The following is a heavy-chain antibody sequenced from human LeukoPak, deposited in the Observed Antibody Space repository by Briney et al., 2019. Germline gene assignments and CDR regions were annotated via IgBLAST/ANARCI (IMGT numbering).Heavy chain of an antibody. J-gene: IGHJ4*02. V-gene: IGHV4-34*01. D-gene: IGHD1-26*01. CDR3: ASSPGGWESYYFDY. CDR2: INHSGST. Sequence: PSETLSLTCAVYGGSFSGYYWSWIRQPPGKGLEWIGEINHSGSTNYNPSLKSRVTISVDTSKNQFSLKLSSVTAADTAVYYCASSPGGWESYYFDYWGQGTLVTVSS. CDR1: GGSFSGYY.